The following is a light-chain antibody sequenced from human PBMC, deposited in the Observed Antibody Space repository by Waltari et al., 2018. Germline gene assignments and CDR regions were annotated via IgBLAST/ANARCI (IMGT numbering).Light chain of an antibody. Sequence: QSALTQPRSVSGSPGQSVTISCTGTSNDVGGYNYVSWYQQPPGKAPKLIIYEVSKRPSGVPDRFSASKSGNTASLTISGLQAEDEADYYCCSYAGSYTVVFGGGTKLTVL. CDR3: CSYAGSYTVV. CDR1: SNDVGGYNY. V-gene: IGLV2-11*01. J-gene: IGLJ2*01. CDR2: EVS.